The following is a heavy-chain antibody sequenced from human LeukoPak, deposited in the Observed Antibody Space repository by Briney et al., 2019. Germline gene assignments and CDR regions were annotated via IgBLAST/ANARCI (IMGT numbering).Heavy chain of an antibody. V-gene: IGHV3-23*01. CDR1: GVTFTSYA. CDR3: AKSSGTYYQSDY. D-gene: IGHD1-26*01. Sequence: GGSLRLSCAASGVTFTSYAMTWVRQAPGKGLEWVSTIGGRAGSTNYADSVKGRFTISRDNSKNTLYLQMNSLRAEDTALYYCAKSSGTYYQSDYWGQGTPVTVSS. CDR2: IGGRAGST. J-gene: IGHJ4*02.